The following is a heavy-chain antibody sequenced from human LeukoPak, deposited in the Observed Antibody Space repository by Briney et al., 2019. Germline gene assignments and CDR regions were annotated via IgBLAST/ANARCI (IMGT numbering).Heavy chain of an antibody. D-gene: IGHD5-12*01. CDR3: ARANVAYYYMDV. J-gene: IGHJ6*03. CDR2: INPSGGST. CDR1: GYTFTSYY. Sequence: GASVKVSCKASGYTFTSYYMHWVRQAPGQGLEWMGIINPSGGSTSYAQKFQGRVTMTRDTSTSTVYMELSSLRSEDTAVYYCARANVAYYYMDVWGKGTTVTISS. V-gene: IGHV1-46*01.